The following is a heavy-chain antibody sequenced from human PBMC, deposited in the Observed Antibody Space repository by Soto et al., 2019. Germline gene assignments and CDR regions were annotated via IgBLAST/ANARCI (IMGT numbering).Heavy chain of an antibody. D-gene: IGHD3-3*01. V-gene: IGHV4-39*01. CDR1: GGSISSSSYY. Sequence: SETLSLTCTVSGGSISSSSYYWGWIRHPPGKGLEWIGSIYYSGSTYYNPSLKSRVTISVDTSKNQFSLKLSSVTAADTAVYYCASLEAHNDFWSGPDYYYYYTDVWGKGTTVTVSS. CDR3: ASLEAHNDFWSGPDYYYYYTDV. J-gene: IGHJ6*03. CDR2: IYYSGST.